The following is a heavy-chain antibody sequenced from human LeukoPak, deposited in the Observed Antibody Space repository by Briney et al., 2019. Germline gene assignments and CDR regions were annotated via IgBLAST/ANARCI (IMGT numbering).Heavy chain of an antibody. CDR1: GFTFSSYW. CDR2: ITSDGSST. D-gene: IGHD3-22*01. Sequence: GGSLRLSCAASGFTFSSYWMHWVRQAPGKGLVWVSRITSDGSSTTYADSVKGRFTISRDNAKNTLYLQMNSLRAEDTAVYYCARGHSSGYYYDAFDIWGRGTMVTLSS. CDR3: ARGHSSGYYYDAFDI. V-gene: IGHV3-74*01. J-gene: IGHJ3*02.